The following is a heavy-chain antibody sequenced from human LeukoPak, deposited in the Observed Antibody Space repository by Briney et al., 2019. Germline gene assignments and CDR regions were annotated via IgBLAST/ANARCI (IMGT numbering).Heavy chain of an antibody. V-gene: IGHV3-21*01. Sequence: NAGGSLRLSCAASGFTFSSYGMHWVRQAPGKGLEWVSSISSSSSYIYYADSVKGRFTISRDNAKNSLYLQMNSLRAEDTAVYYCARVVGDAFDIWGQGTMVTVSS. CDR1: GFTFSSYG. J-gene: IGHJ3*02. CDR3: ARVVGDAFDI. CDR2: ISSSSSYI. D-gene: IGHD2-15*01.